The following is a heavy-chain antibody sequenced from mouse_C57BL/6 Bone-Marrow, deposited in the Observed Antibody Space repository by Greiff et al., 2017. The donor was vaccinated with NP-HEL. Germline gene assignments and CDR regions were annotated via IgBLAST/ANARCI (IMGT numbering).Heavy chain of an antibody. V-gene: IGHV1-81*01. CDR3: ARQDYYGSSHWYFDV. CDR1: GYTFTSYG. D-gene: IGHD1-1*01. J-gene: IGHJ1*03. CDR2: IYPRSGNT. Sequence: QVQLQQSGAELARPGASVKLSCKASGYTFTSYGISWVKQRTGQGLEWIGEIYPRSGNTYYNEKFKGKATLTADKSSSTAYMELRSLTSADSAVYFCARQDYYGSSHWYFDVWGTGTTVTVSS.